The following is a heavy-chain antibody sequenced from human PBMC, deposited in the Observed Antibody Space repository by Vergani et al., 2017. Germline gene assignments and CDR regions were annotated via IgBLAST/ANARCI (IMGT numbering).Heavy chain of an antibody. D-gene: IGHD5-18*01. Sequence: QVQLQQWGAGLLKPSETLSLTCAVYGGSFSGYYWSWIRQPPGKGLEWIGEINHSGSTYYNPSLKSRVTISVDTSKNQFSLKLSSGTAADTAVYYCASAPRDTAKSSGYYGMDVWGQGTTVTVSS. V-gene: IGHV4-34*01. CDR1: GGSFSGYY. CDR2: INHSGST. J-gene: IGHJ6*02. CDR3: ASAPRDTAKSSGYYGMDV.